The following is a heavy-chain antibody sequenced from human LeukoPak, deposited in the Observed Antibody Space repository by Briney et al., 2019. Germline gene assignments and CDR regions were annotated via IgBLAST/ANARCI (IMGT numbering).Heavy chain of an antibody. CDR3: ARPAERGYSYGLDF. V-gene: IGHV4-59*01. Sequence: SETLSLTCSVSGGSISSYYWSWIRQPPGKGLEWIGYIYCSGSTNYNPSLKSRVTISLDTSKNQVSLNLSSVTAADTAVYYCARPAERGYSYGLDFWGPGTMVTVSS. CDR2: IYCSGST. D-gene: IGHD5-18*01. J-gene: IGHJ3*01. CDR1: GGSISSYY.